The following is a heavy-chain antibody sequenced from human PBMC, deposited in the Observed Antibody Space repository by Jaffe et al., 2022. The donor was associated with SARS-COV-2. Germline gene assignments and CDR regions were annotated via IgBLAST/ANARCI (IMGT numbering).Heavy chain of an antibody. D-gene: IGHD2-21*02. Sequence: QVQLQESGPGLVKPSETLSLTCTVSGGSISSYYWSWIRQPPGKGLEWIGYIYYSGSTNYNPSLKSRVTISVDTSKNQFSLKLSSVTAADTAVYYCARTSGGNSHWHFDYWGQGTLVTVSS. CDR3: ARTSGGNSHWHFDY. CDR1: GGSISSYY. J-gene: IGHJ4*02. V-gene: IGHV4-59*01. CDR2: IYYSGST.